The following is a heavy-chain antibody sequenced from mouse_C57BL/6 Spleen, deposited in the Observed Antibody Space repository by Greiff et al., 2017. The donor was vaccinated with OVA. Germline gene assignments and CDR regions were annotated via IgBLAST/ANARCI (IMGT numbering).Heavy chain of an antibody. CDR3: ARGFVTKGWYFDV. J-gene: IGHJ1*03. CDR2: IYPGDGDT. V-gene: IGHV1-82*01. CDR1: GYAFSSSW. Sequence: VQGVESGPELVKPGASVKISCKASGYAFSSSWMNWVKQRPGKGLEWIGRIYPGDGDTNYNGKFKGKATLTADKSSSTAYMQLSSLTSEDSAVYFCARGFVTKGWYFDVWGTGTTVTVSS. D-gene: IGHD1-1*01.